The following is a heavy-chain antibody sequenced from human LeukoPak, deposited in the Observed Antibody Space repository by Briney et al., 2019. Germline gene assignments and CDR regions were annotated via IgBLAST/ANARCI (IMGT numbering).Heavy chain of an antibody. J-gene: IGHJ4*02. D-gene: IGHD2-2*01. CDR3: ARTFVPAARRYYFDY. CDR1: GYTFTSYG. CDR2: ISAYNGNT. Sequence: GASVKVSCKASGYTFTSYGISWVRQAPGQGLEWMGWISAYNGNTNYAQKLQGRVTMTTDTSTSTAYVELRSLRYDDTAVYYCARTFVPAARRYYFDYWGQGTLVTVSS. V-gene: IGHV1-18*01.